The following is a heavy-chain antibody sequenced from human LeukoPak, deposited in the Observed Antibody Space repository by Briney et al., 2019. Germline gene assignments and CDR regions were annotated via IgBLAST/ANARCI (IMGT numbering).Heavy chain of an antibody. V-gene: IGHV3-23*01. CDR2: ISGSGGST. D-gene: IGHD3-10*01. Sequence: GGSLRLSCAASGFTFSSYAMSWVRQAPGKGLELVSAISGSGGSTYYADSVKGRFTISRDNSKNTLYLQMNSLRAEDTAVYYRAKEYYYGSGSYLDYWGQGTLVTVSS. J-gene: IGHJ4*02. CDR3: AKEYYYGSGSYLDY. CDR1: GFTFSSYA.